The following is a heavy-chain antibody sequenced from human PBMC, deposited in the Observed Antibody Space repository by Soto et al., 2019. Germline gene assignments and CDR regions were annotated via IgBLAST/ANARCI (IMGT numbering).Heavy chain of an antibody. J-gene: IGHJ6*02. CDR3: ARLRYSAAAGGSRMDV. D-gene: IGHD6-13*01. Sequence: EVQLVQSGAEVKKPGESLRISCKGSGYSFTSYWISWVRQMPGKGLEWMGRIDPSDSYTNYSPSFQGHVTISADKSINTAYLQWSSLKASDTAMYYCARLRYSAAAGGSRMDVWGQGTTVTVSS. CDR2: IDPSDSYT. V-gene: IGHV5-10-1*01. CDR1: GYSFTSYW.